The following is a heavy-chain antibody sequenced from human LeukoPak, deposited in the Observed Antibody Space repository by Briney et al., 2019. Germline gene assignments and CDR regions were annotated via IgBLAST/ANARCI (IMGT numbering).Heavy chain of an antibody. CDR1: GYTFTSYG. Sequence: VSVKVSCKASGYTFTSYGISWVRQAPEQGREWMGWISAYNGNTNYAQKLQGRVTMTTDTSTSTAYMELRSLRSDDTAVYYCARMEVGASVDYWGQGTLVTVSS. CDR2: ISAYNGNT. CDR3: ARMEVGASVDY. D-gene: IGHD1-26*01. J-gene: IGHJ4*02. V-gene: IGHV1-18*01.